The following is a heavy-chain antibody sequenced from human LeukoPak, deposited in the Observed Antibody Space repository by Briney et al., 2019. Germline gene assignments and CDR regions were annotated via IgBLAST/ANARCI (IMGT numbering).Heavy chain of an antibody. V-gene: IGHV1-2*02. D-gene: IGHD3-22*01. CDR3: ARGTYYYDSSGYGFDY. CDR1: GYTFTGYY. Sequence: ASVKVSCKASGYTFTGYYMHWVRQAPGQGLEWMGWINPNSGGTNYAQKFQGRVTMTRDTSISTAYMELSRLRSDDTAVYHCARGTYYYDSSGYGFDYWGQGTLVTVSS. CDR2: INPNSGGT. J-gene: IGHJ4*02.